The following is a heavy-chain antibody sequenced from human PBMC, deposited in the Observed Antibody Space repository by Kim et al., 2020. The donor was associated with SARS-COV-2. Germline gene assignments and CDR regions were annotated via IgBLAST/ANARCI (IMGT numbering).Heavy chain of an antibody. V-gene: IGHV3-7*01. D-gene: IGHD2-21*02. Sequence: GGSLRLSCVTSGFSFGTNWMSWVRQAPGKGLEWVAKTKEDGTEKYYGYSVEGRFTISRDNAKNSLYLQMNSLSAEDTAVYYCARDRKYCLDYWGQGTLVTVSS. CDR2: TKEDGTEK. CDR1: GFSFGTNW. CDR3: ARDRKYCLDY. J-gene: IGHJ4*02.